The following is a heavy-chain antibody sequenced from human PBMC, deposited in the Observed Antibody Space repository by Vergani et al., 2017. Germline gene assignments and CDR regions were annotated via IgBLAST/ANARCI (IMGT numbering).Heavy chain of an antibody. D-gene: IGHD2-15*01. Sequence: QVQLQQWGAGLLKPSETLSLTCAVYGGSFSGYYWSWIRQPPGKGREWIGEIDHSGSTNYNPSLKSRVTISVDTSKNQFSLKLSSVTAADTAVYYCARVVGDIVVVVAAPDAFDIWGKGTMVTVSS. CDR3: ARVVGDIVVVVAAPDAFDI. CDR2: IDHSGST. J-gene: IGHJ3*02. V-gene: IGHV4-34*01. CDR1: GGSFSGYY.